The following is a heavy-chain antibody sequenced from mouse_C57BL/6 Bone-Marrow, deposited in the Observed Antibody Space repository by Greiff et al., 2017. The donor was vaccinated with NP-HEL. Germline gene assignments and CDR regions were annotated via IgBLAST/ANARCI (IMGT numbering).Heavy chain of an antibody. J-gene: IGHJ3*01. CDR1: GYAFSSYW. CDR2: IYPGDGDT. Sequence: QVQLQQSGAELVKPGASVKISCKASGYAFSSYWMNWVKQRPGKGLEWIGQIYPGDGDTNYNGKFKGKATLTADTSSSTAYMQLSSLTSEDSAVYFFSRRRGHGSSYCLFAYWGQGTLVTVSA. CDR3: SRRRGHGSSYCLFAY. D-gene: IGHD1-1*01. V-gene: IGHV1-80*01.